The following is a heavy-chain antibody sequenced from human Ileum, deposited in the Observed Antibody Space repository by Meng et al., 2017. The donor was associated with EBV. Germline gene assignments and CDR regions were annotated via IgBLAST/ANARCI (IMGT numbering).Heavy chain of an antibody. D-gene: IGHD2-8*01. CDR2: IHHTRGP. CDR3: ASNGAFSLDH. Sequence: QVPLQEAGPGLVGPSGTLSLTCSVSGDSIRNEHWWSWVRQSPGKGLEWIGEIHHTRGPNYNPSLKSRVIISVDKSNNHFSLRLSAVTAADTAVYYCASNGAFSLDHWGQGTLVTVSS. CDR1: GDSIRNEHW. J-gene: IGHJ4*02. V-gene: IGHV4-4*02.